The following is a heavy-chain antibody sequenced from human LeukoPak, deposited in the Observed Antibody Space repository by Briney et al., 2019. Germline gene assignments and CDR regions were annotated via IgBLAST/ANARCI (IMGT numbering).Heavy chain of an antibody. CDR3: ARVESGGGAVY. D-gene: IGHD3-3*01. V-gene: IGHV4-4*07. CDR1: GGSISSYY. CDR2: IYTSGST. Sequence: PSETLSLTRTVSGGSISSYYWRWIRQPAGKGLEWIGRIYTSGSTNYNPSLKSRVTMSVDTFKNQCSLKLSSVAAADTAVYYCARVESGGGAVYWGQGTLVTVSS. J-gene: IGHJ4*02.